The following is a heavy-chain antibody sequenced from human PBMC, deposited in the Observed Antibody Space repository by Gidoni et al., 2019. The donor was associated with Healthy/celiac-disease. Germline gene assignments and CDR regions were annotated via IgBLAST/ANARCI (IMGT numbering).Heavy chain of an antibody. J-gene: IGHJ4*02. D-gene: IGHD3-3*02. V-gene: IGHV4-39*01. CDR3: ARLAAGYYFDY. Sequence: QLQLQESGPGLVKPSATLSLTCTVSGGSISSSSYYWGWIRQPPGKGLEWIGSIYYSGSTYYNPSLKSRVTISVDTSKNQFSLKLSSVTAADTAVYYCARLAAGYYFDYWGQGTLVTVSS. CDR2: IYYSGST. CDR1: GGSISSSSYY.